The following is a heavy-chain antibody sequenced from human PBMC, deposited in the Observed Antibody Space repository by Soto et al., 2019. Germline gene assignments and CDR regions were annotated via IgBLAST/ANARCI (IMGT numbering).Heavy chain of an antibody. CDR2: IWYDGSNK. Sequence: QVQLVESGGGVVQPGRSLRLSCAASGFTFSSYGMHWVRQAPGKGLEWVAVIWYDGSNKYYADSVKGRFTISRDNSKNTLYRQMNSLRGEDTAVYYWARDGGYIVVVTEGDAFDIWGQGTMVTVSS. V-gene: IGHV3-33*01. J-gene: IGHJ3*02. D-gene: IGHD2-21*02. CDR3: ARDGGYIVVVTEGDAFDI. CDR1: GFTFSSYG.